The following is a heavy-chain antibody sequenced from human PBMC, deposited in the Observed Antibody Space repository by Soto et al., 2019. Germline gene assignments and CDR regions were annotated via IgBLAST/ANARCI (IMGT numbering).Heavy chain of an antibody. V-gene: IGHV4-31*03. CDR2: IYYSGST. J-gene: IGHJ4*02. Sequence: SETLSLTCTVSGGSISSGGYYWSWIRQHPGKGLEWIGYIYYSGSTYYNPSLKSRVTISVDTSKNQFSLKLSSVTAADTAVYYCARRRSGYADYWGQGTLVTSPQ. CDR1: GGSISSGGYY. D-gene: IGHD5-12*01. CDR3: ARRRSGYADY.